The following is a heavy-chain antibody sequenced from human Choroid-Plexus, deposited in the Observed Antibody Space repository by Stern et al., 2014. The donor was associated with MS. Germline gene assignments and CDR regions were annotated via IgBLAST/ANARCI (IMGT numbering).Heavy chain of an antibody. CDR2: VSYDGSNK. CDR3: AKDRQYLTYFFDH. Sequence: QVQLVQSGGGVVQPGRPLRLSCVASGFTLGSCAIHWVRQAPGKGLEWVAGVSYDGSNKYYADSVKGRFTISRDNSQNTLYMQMSSLRPEDTAVYYCAKDRQYLTYFFDHWGQGCLVTVSS. J-gene: IGHJ5*02. D-gene: IGHD2/OR15-2a*01. CDR1: GFTLGSCA. V-gene: IGHV3-30*18.